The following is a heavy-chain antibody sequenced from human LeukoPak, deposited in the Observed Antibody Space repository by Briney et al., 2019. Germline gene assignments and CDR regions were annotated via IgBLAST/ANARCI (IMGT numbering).Heavy chain of an antibody. CDR2: IKQDGSEK. CDR3: ARVWDTAAAGRTVDY. J-gene: IGHJ4*02. D-gene: IGHD6-13*01. Sequence: GGSLRLSCAASGFTFSSYWMSWVRQASGKGLEWVANIKQDGSEKYYVDSVKGRFTISRDNAKNSLYLQMNSLRAEDTAVYYCARVWDTAAAGRTVDYWGQGTLVTVSS. CDR1: GFTFSSYW. V-gene: IGHV3-7*01.